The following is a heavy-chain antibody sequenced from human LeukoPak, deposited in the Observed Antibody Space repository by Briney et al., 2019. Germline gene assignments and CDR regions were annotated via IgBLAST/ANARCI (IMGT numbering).Heavy chain of an antibody. CDR3: ARDYAMVRGVTPMGV. CDR1: GFTFSDYY. V-gene: IGHV3-11*01. CDR2: ISSSGSTI. Sequence: GGSLRLSCAASGFTFSDYYMSWIRQAPGKGLEWVSYISSSGSTIYYADSVKGRFTISRDNAKNSLYLQMNSLRAEDTALYYCARDYAMVRGVTPMGVWGQGTTVTVSS. D-gene: IGHD3-10*01. J-gene: IGHJ6*02.